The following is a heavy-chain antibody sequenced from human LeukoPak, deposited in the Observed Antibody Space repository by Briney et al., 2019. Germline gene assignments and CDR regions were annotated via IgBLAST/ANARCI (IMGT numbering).Heavy chain of an antibody. Sequence: ASVKVSCKVSGYTLTELSMHWVRQAPGKGLEWMGGFDPEDGETIYAQKFQGRVTMTEDTSTDTAYMELSSLRSEDTAVYYCATATSGLEAFDIWGQGTMVTASS. J-gene: IGHJ3*02. V-gene: IGHV1-24*01. CDR1: GYTLTELS. CDR2: FDPEDGET. CDR3: ATATSGLEAFDI. D-gene: IGHD2-15*01.